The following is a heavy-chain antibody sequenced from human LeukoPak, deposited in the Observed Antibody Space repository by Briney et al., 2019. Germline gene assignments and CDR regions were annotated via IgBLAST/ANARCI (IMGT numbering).Heavy chain of an antibody. CDR1: GFMVSSSW. CDR3: ASMFNYNYGKDY. V-gene: IGHV3-7*01. J-gene: IGHJ4*01. D-gene: IGHD1-7*01. Sequence: LPGGSLRLSCVASGFMVSSSWMSWVRQAPGKGLEWVAGIKEGGSEKDYADSVKGRFTISRDNAKKSLYLHMNSLRAEDTAVYNSASMFNYNYGKDYWGQGTLVTVSS. CDR2: IKEGGSEK.